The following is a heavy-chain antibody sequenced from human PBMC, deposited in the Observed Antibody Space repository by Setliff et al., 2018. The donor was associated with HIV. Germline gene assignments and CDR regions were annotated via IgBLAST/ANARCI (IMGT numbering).Heavy chain of an antibody. CDR3: ASRIYYYDESRVLREEGFVP. D-gene: IGHD3-22*01. CDR2: IYHSGKT. J-gene: IGHJ5*02. V-gene: IGHV4-39*01. CDR1: GGSASNSRDY. Sequence: KPSETLSLTCTVSGGSASNSRDYWAWIHQPPGKGLEYIGSIYHSGKTYYNPSLKSRLTISVDTSKNQFSLKLSTVTAADTAMYYCASRIYYYDESRVLREEGFVPWGQGTLVTVSS.